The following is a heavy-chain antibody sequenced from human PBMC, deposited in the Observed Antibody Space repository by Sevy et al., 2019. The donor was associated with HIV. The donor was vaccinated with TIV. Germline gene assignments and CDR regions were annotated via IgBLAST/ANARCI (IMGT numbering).Heavy chain of an antibody. CDR1: GDSISGYY. J-gene: IGHJ6*02. CDR2: IYYSGRT. Sequence: SETLSLTCTVSGDSISGYYWSWIQQPPGKGLEWIGYIYYSGRTDYSPSLKSRVTISEDTSKNQFSLKLSSVTAADTAMYYCARRFQEYYYGVDVWDQGTTVTVSS. D-gene: IGHD3-3*01. CDR3: ARRFQEYYYGVDV. V-gene: IGHV4-59*01.